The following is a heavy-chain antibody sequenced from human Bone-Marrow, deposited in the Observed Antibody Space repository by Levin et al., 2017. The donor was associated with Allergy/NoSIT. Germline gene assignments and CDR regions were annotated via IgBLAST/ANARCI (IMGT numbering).Heavy chain of an antibody. Sequence: GGSLRLSCVASGFTFSGYGMIWVRQAPGKGLEWVAAISGNGVMTYYADSVKGRFSISRDNSKNTLFLQMDSLRVEDTAIYYCAKVRGMEHCSSANCQDLDNWGQGMRVAVSS. CDR3: AKVRGMEHCSSANCQDLDN. D-gene: IGHD2-2*01. CDR2: ISGNGVMT. CDR1: GFTFSGYG. V-gene: IGHV3-23*01. J-gene: IGHJ4*02.